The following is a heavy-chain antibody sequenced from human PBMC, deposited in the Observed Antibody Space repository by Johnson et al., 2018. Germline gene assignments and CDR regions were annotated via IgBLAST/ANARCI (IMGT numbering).Heavy chain of an antibody. D-gene: IGHD1-14*01. CDR3: ASLATTDNTLDI. CDR1: GFIFSDYG. J-gene: IGHJ3*02. V-gene: IGHV3-33*01. Sequence: QVQLVESGGGVVQPGRSLRLSCAASGFIFSDYGMHWVRQAPGKGLEWVAVIWFDGSEKKYVDSVKGRFTISRDNSKKTRNLQMNSLRVEDTAVYYCASLATTDNTLDIWGHGTVVIVSS. CDR2: IWFDGSEK.